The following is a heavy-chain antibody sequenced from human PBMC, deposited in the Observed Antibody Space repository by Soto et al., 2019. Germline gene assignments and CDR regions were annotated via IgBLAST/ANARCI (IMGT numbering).Heavy chain of an antibody. CDR1: GYTFTSYG. D-gene: IGHD3-3*01. V-gene: IGHV1-18*01. CDR2: ISAYNGNT. J-gene: IGHJ6*02. Sequence: QVQLVQSGAEVKKPGASVKVSCKASGYTFTSYGISWVRQAPGQGLEWMGWISAYNGNTNYAQKLQGRVTMTTDTATSTGYMELRSLRSDDTAVYYCARDNLTWITIFGVVVQRYMDVWGQGTTVTVSS. CDR3: ARDNLTWITIFGVVVQRYMDV.